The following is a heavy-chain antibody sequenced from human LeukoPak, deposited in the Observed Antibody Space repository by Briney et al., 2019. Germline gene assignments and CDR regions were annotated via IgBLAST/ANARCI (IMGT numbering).Heavy chain of an antibody. CDR1: GYTFTGYY. V-gene: IGHV1-2*02. J-gene: IGHJ6*03. Sequence: ASVKVSCKASGYTFTGYYMHWVRQAPGQGLEWMGWINPNSGGTNYAQKFQGRVTMTRDTSISTAYMELSRLRSDDTAVYYCAREGGTSRYCSSTSCRYYYYYYYMDVWGKGTTVTVSS. CDR2: INPNSGGT. D-gene: IGHD2-2*01. CDR3: AREGGTSRYCSSTSCRYYYYYYYMDV.